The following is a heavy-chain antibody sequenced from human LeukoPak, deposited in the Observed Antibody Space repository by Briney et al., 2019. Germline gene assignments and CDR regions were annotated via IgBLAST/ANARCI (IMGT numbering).Heavy chain of an antibody. CDR3: ARDYGGNSEPLDY. CDR1: GFSFSTSW. J-gene: IGHJ4*02. V-gene: IGHV3-74*01. D-gene: IGHD4-23*01. Sequence: GGSLRLSCAASGFSFSTSWMHWFRQGPGRGLVWVSRITSDGRTTIYADSVKGRFSISRDNSKNTLYIQMNSLRAEDTAVYYCARDYGGNSEPLDYWGQGTLVIVSS. CDR2: ITSDGRTT.